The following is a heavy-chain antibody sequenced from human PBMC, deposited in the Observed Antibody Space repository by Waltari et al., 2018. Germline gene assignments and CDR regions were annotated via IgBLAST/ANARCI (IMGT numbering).Heavy chain of an antibody. Sequence: EEQLLESGGGLVQPGDSLRLSCAGSGFRFSNYWMNWVRQAPGKGLVWVARIGNDETSISYADSVKGRFTISRDNAKNSLYLQMNSLRAEDTALYYCAKDMSSSPAYFDYWGQGTLVTVSS. V-gene: IGHV3-74*01. CDR3: AKDMSSSPAYFDY. CDR1: GFRFSNYW. CDR2: IGNDETSI. J-gene: IGHJ4*02. D-gene: IGHD6-6*01.